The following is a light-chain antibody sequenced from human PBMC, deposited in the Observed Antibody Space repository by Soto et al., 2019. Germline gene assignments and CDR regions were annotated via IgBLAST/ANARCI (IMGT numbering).Light chain of an antibody. V-gene: IGKV1-16*01. Sequence: DIQMTQSPSSLSASVGDRVTITCRASQSVGNFLNWYQQKPGLPPKYLIYAASNLERGVPSRFSGSGSGTEFTLTISSLQPDDFATYYCQQYNSYWTFGPGTKVDI. J-gene: IGKJ1*01. CDR1: QSVGNF. CDR3: QQYNSYWT. CDR2: AAS.